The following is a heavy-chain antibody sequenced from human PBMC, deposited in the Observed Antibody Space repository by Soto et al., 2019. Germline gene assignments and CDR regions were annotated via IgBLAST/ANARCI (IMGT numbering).Heavy chain of an antibody. J-gene: IGHJ4*02. CDR3: AIVPLGSGSDLDS. D-gene: IGHD6-19*01. CDR1: GFTFRNYS. Sequence: EVQLLDSGGGLVQPGGSLRLSCDASGFTFRNYSMNWVRQAPGKGLDWVSAISGSGGSTYYADSVKGRFTISRDNSKNTRYLQMSSLRAEESAVDYCAIVPLGSGSDLDSWGKGTLVTVS. V-gene: IGHV3-23*01. CDR2: ISGSGGST.